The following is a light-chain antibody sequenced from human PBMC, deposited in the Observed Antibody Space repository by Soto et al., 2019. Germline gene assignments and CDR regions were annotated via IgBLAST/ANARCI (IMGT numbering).Light chain of an antibody. Sequence: QSVLTQTPSVSGAPGQKITMSCTGSSSNIGAGYDVHWYQQVPGAAPRLLIYADNNRPSGVPDRFSASKSGTSASLAITGLQGEDGANYYCQSYDTSLSGVIFGAGTKVTV. J-gene: IGLJ2*01. V-gene: IGLV1-40*01. CDR1: SSNIGAGYD. CDR3: QSYDTSLSGVI. CDR2: ADN.